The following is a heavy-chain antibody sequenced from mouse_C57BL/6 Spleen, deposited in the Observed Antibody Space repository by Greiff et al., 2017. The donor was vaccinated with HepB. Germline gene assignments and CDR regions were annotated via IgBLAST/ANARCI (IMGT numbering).Heavy chain of an antibody. Sequence: VQLQQSGAELVRPGTSVKVSCKASGYAFTNYLIEWVKQRPGQGLEWIGVINPGSGGTNYNEKFKGKATLTADKSSSTAYMQLSSLTSEDSAVYFCARERDYGYAMDYWGQGTSVTVSS. V-gene: IGHV1-54*01. J-gene: IGHJ4*01. CDR2: INPGSGGT. D-gene: IGHD1-1*01. CDR1: GYAFTNYL. CDR3: ARERDYGYAMDY.